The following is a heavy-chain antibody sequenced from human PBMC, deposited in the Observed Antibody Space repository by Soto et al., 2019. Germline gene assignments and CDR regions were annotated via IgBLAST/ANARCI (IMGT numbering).Heavy chain of an antibody. CDR3: AIMVCSGYLYYFDA. D-gene: IGHD3-3*01. V-gene: IGHV4-38-2*01. CDR2: IYHSGST. J-gene: IGHJ4*02. Sequence: PETLSLTCAVSGYSISSGYYWGWIRQPPGKGLEWIGSIYHSGSTYYNPSLKSRVTISVDTSKNRFSLKLSSVTAADTAVYYCAIMVCSGYLYYFDAWGQGAPVTVS. CDR1: GYSISSGYY.